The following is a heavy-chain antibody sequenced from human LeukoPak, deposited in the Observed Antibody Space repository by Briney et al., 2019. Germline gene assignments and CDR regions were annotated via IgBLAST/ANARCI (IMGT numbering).Heavy chain of an antibody. J-gene: IGHJ3*02. CDR3: ATPNYYDSSGYYSGGAFDI. CDR2: ISGLSNYI. CDR1: GFTFSDYT. Sequence: GGSLRLSCAASGFTFSDYTMNWARLAPGKGLEWVSSISGLSNYIYYADSVKGRFTISRDNAKNSLYLQMNSLRAEDTAVYYCATPNYYDSSGYYSGGAFDIWGQGTMVTVSS. V-gene: IGHV3-21*01. D-gene: IGHD3-22*01.